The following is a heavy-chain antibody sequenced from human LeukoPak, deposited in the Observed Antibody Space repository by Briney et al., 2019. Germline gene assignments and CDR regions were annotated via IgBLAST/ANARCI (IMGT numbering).Heavy chain of an antibody. CDR3: ARDGSSYAPSEPFYFDY. J-gene: IGHJ4*02. CDR2: ISSGGYTT. V-gene: IGHV3-48*03. D-gene: IGHD3-10*01. CDR1: GFTFSSHD. Sequence: PGGSLRLSCTDSGFTFSSHDMNWVRQAPGKGLEWVSYISSGGYTTRYADSVKGRFTISRDNAKNSLYLQMNSLKAEDTAVYYCARDGSSYAPSEPFYFDYWGQGTLVTVSS.